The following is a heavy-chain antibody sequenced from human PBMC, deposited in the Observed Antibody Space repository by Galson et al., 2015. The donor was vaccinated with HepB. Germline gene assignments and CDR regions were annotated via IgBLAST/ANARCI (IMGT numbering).Heavy chain of an antibody. CDR2: IKSKTDGGTT. Sequence: SLRLSCAASGFTFSNAWMSWVRQAPGKGLEWVGRIKSKTDGGTTDYAAPVKGRFTISRDDSKNTLYLQMNSLKTEDTAVYYCATQDIVATTTFDYWGQGTLVTVSS. J-gene: IGHJ4*02. V-gene: IGHV3-15*01. CDR1: GFTFSNAW. CDR3: ATQDIVATTTFDY. D-gene: IGHD5-12*01.